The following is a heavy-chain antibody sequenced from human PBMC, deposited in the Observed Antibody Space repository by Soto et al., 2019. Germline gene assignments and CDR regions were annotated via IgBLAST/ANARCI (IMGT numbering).Heavy chain of an antibody. J-gene: IGHJ5*02. CDR2: AYYSGDT. CDR1: GGSISRYY. CDR3: ARDRSTYGGGGTGEVKENWFDP. D-gene: IGHD2-8*01. V-gene: IGHV4-59*01. Sequence: SETLSLTCSVSGGSISRYYWSWIRQPPGKGLEWIGYAYYSGDTGYNPSLQSRVTMAVDTSKNQVSLKLTSVTAADTAVYYCARDRSTYGGGGTGEVKENWFDPWGQGALMTVYS.